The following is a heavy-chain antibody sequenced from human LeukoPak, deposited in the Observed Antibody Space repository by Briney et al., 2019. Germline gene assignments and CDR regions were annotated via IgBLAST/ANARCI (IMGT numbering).Heavy chain of an antibody. Sequence: SVKVSCKASGYTFNTYGITWVRQAPGQGLEWMGGIIPIFGTSNYAQKFQGRVTITADESTSTAYMELSSLRSEDTAVYYCARDDGRYFDRLGHDAFDIWGQGTLVTVSS. D-gene: IGHD3-9*01. V-gene: IGHV1-69*13. CDR2: IIPIFGTS. CDR1: GYTFNTYG. CDR3: ARDDGRYFDRLGHDAFDI. J-gene: IGHJ3*02.